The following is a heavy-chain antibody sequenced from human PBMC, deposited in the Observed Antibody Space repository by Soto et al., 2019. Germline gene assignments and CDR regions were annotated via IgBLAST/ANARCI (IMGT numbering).Heavy chain of an antibody. V-gene: IGHV3-30-3*01. Sequence: QVQLVESGGGVVQPGRSLRLSCAASGFTFSSYAMHWVRQAPGKGLEWVAVISYDGSNKYYADSVKGRFTISRDNSKNTLYLQMNSLRAEDTAVYYCARDKEQQPDPGVLVWAFWFDPWGQGTLVTVSS. CDR3: ARDKEQQPDPGVLVWAFWFDP. CDR2: ISYDGSNK. D-gene: IGHD6-13*01. J-gene: IGHJ5*02. CDR1: GFTFSSYA.